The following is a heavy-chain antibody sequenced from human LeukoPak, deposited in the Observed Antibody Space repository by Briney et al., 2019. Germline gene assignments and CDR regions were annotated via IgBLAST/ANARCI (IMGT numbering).Heavy chain of an antibody. CDR1: GGSISSGGYY. CDR2: IYYSGTA. Sequence: MTSETLSLTCTVSGGSISSGGYYWSWVRQHPEKGLEWIGYIYYSGTAYYNPSLKGRITMSVDTSKNQFSLRLSSVTAADTAVYYCARLRTTDAFDIWGQGTLVTVSS. CDR3: ARLRTTDAFDI. V-gene: IGHV4-31*03. J-gene: IGHJ3*02.